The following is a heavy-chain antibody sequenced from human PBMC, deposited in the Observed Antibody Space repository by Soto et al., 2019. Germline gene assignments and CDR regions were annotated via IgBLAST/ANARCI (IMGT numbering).Heavy chain of an antibody. D-gene: IGHD5-12*01. CDR3: ARERRYSGYVLFDY. J-gene: IGHJ4*02. CDR2: IYTSGST. Sequence: SETLSLTCTVSGGSISSYYWIWIRQPAGRGLEWIGRIYTSGSTNYNPSLKSRVTMSVDTSKNQFSLKPSSVTAADTAVYYCARERRYSGYVLFDYWGQGTLVTVSS. V-gene: IGHV4-4*07. CDR1: GGSISSYY.